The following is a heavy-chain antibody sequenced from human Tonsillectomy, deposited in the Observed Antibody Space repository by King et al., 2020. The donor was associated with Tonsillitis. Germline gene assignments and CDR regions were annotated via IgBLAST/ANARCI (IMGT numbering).Heavy chain of an antibody. CDR1: GFTFDDYP. J-gene: IGHJ3*01. CDR2: ISWNSGSI. Sequence: VQLVESGGGLVQPGRSLRLSCEASGFTFDDYPMHWVRQAPGKGLEWVSGISWNSGSIGYADSVKGRFTISRDNAKNSLYLPMNSLRTEDTALYYCSKDDAFDFWGQGTMVTVSS. CDR3: SKDDAFDF. V-gene: IGHV3-9*01.